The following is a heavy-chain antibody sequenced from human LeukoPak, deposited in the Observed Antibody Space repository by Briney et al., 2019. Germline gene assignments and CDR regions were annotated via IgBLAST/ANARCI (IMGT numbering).Heavy chain of an antibody. V-gene: IGHV3-21*01. D-gene: IGHD3-10*01. Sequence: GGSLRLSCAASGFTFSSYSMNWVRQAPGKGLEWVSSISSSSSYIYYADSVKGRFTISRDNAKNSLYLQMNSLRAEDTAVYYCARFMGSGSYYPYFDYWGQGTLVTVSS. CDR1: GFTFSSYS. J-gene: IGHJ4*02. CDR2: ISSSSSYI. CDR3: ARFMGSGSYYPYFDY.